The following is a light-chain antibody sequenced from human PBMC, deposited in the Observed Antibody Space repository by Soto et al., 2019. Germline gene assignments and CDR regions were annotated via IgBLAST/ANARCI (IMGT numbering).Light chain of an antibody. J-gene: IGKJ2*01. V-gene: IGKV3D-11*01. Sequence: DIVLTQTPATLSLSPGERATFSCRASEGVSAYLNWYQHKPGQPPRLLIYDTSTRATGIPARFSGSRSRTDFTLTISRLDSEDVAVYCWQQRSSFTYTFGQGTKLEIK. CDR3: QQRSSFTYT. CDR2: DTS. CDR1: EGVSAY.